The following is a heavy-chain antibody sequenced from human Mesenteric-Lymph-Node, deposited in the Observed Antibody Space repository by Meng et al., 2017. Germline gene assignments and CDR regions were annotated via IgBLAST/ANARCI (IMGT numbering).Heavy chain of an antibody. V-gene: IGHV3-30*04. J-gene: IGHJ3*02. CDR1: GFTFSSYA. CDR2: ISYDGSNK. Sequence: GGSLRLSCAASGFTFSSYAMHWVRQAPGKGLEWVAVISYDGSNKYYADSVKGRFTISRDNSKNTLYLQMNGLRAEDTAVYYCARVGQQLVRAVAGTSIDAFDIWGQGTMVTVSS. CDR3: ARVGQQLVRAVAGTSIDAFDI. D-gene: IGHD6-19*01.